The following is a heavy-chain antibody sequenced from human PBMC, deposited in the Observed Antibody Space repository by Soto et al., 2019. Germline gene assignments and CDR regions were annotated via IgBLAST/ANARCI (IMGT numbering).Heavy chain of an antibody. CDR2: VHHSWGS. Sequence: QVQLQESGPGLVKPSETLSLSCTVSGGSISSYYWSWFRQSPGKRLEWIGYVHHSWGSSYNPSLQSRVAISLAPSNSQFSLKVTSVTATDPAVYYCARQGFGPLHGLVDVWGQGTTVTVSS. J-gene: IGHJ6*02. CDR3: ARQGFGPLHGLVDV. D-gene: IGHD3-10*01. V-gene: IGHV4-59*08. CDR1: GGSISSYY.